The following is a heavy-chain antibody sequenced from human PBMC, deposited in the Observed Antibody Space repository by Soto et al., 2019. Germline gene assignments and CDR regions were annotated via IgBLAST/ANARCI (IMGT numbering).Heavy chain of an antibody. D-gene: IGHD2-21*01. V-gene: IGHV3-72*01. J-gene: IGHJ6*02. CDR3: GRHIPYSGLVV. CDR1: GFTFSDHY. CDR2: SKNKDNSYTT. Sequence: EVQLVESGGGLVQPGGSLRLSCAASGFTFSDHYIDWVRQAPGKGLEWVGRSKNKDNSYTTEYAASVKGRFTISRDDSKNLVYLQMNSLKTEDTAVYYCGRHIPYSGLVVWGRGTTVTVSS.